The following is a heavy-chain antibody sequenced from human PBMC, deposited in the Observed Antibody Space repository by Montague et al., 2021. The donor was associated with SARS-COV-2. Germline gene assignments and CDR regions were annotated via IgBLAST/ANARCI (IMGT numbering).Heavy chain of an antibody. D-gene: IGHD2-2*01. CDR3: ARGRRSVVVSGAGPAGRAFDI. J-gene: IGHJ3*02. CDR2: VNQGGTT. CDR1: GGSFSNYY. V-gene: IGHV4-34*01. Sequence: SETLSLTCAISGGSFSNYYWGWIRQPPGKGLEWIGEVNQGGTTIYNPSLKSGVTISEDTSKNQFYLRLNSVTAADTAVYYCARGRRSVVVSGAGPAGRAFDIWGQGTMVTVSS.